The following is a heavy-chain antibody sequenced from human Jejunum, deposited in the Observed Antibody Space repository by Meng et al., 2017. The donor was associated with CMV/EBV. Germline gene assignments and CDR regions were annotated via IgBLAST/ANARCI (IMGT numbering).Heavy chain of an antibody. CDR2: INPNSGGT. D-gene: IGHD2-2*01. CDR3: ARAIRYCSSTSCSHVDY. J-gene: IGHJ4*02. CDR1: FTGYY. V-gene: IGHV1-2*02. Sequence: FTGYYMHWVRQGPGQGLEWMGWINPNSGGTNYAQKFQGRVTMTRDTSISTAYMELSRLRSDDTAVYYCARAIRYCSSTSCSHVDYWGQGTRVTVSS.